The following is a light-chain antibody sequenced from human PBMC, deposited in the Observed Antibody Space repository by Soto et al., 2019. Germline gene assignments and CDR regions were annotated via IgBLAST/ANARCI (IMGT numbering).Light chain of an antibody. Sequence: DIQLTQSPSFLSASVGDRVTITCRASQDIRGYLAWYQQKPGKVPRLLIYSASTLQSGVPSRFSGSGSGTEFTLTISSLQPEDFASYYCQQLDRYPFTFGGGTKVDIK. CDR3: QQLDRYPFT. CDR2: SAS. V-gene: IGKV1-9*01. CDR1: QDIRGY. J-gene: IGKJ4*01.